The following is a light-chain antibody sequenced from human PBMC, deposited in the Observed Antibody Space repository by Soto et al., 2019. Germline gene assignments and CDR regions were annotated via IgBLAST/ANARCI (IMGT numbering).Light chain of an antibody. CDR1: QDINSR. V-gene: IGKV1-12*01. J-gene: IGKJ4*01. Sequence: DTQMTQSPSSVSASVGDRVTITCRASQDINSRLAWYQQKPGKAPKLLIYFAFNLESGVPSRFIGSGSGTDFTLTITSLQPEDFATYYCQQADSLPRTFGGGTKVDIK. CDR3: QQADSLPRT. CDR2: FAF.